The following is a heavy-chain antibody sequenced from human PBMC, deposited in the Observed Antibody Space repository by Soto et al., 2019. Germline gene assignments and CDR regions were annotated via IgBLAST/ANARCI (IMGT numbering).Heavy chain of an antibody. D-gene: IGHD4-17*01. CDR3: AKEPCAGTSTPVVNPDY. Sequence: EVQLLESGGGLVQPGGSLRLSCAASGFTFSSYAMSWVRQAPGKGLELVSAISGSGGSTYYADSVKGRFTISGDNSKNTLYVQMNSVRAEDTAVYYCAKEPCAGTSTPVVNPDYWGQGTLVTVSS. J-gene: IGHJ4*02. CDR1: GFTFSSYA. V-gene: IGHV3-23*01. CDR2: ISGSGGST.